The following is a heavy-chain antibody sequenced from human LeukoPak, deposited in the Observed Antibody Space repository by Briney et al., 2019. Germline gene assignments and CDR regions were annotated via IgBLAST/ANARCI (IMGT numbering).Heavy chain of an antibody. CDR3: ARLGQGVALDAFDI. CDR2: IKQDGSEK. J-gene: IGHJ3*02. CDR1: GFTLRSYW. D-gene: IGHD3-10*01. Sequence: GGSLRLSCAASGFTLRSYWMNWVRQAPGKGPEWVANIKQDGSEKNYVDSVKGRFTIARDNAKNSLYLQMNSLRAEDTALYYCARLGQGVALDAFDIWGQGTMVTVSS. V-gene: IGHV3-7*01.